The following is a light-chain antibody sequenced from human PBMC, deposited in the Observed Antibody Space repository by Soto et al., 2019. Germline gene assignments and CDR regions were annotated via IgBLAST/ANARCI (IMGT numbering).Light chain of an antibody. CDR3: TSFAPGRIYV. V-gene: IGLV2-14*03. J-gene: IGLJ1*01. CDR2: DVS. Sequence: QSVLTQTASVSGSPGQSITISCSVPSSDIGAYDLVSCYQQHPGRAPKLISYDVSHRFSGLSYRFTGSKSGNAASLTSSGLQAEDDGDSYCTSFAPGRIYVFRSATKLNVL. CDR1: SSDIGAYDL.